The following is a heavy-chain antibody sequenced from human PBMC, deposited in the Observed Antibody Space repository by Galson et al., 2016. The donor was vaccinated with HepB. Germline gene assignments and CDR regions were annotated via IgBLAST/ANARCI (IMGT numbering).Heavy chain of an antibody. V-gene: IGHV1-2*02. Sequence: SVKVSCKASGYTFTSYYLHWVRQAPGQGLEWMGWINPNSGGRNYAPKFQGRVTMTRDTSITTAYMELTRLTFDATALYYCARGNQMDYGQTYYFYFMDVWGKGTTVTVAS. CDR3: ARGNQMDYGQTYYFYFMDV. D-gene: IGHD4-17*01. CDR2: INPNSGGR. CDR1: GYTFTSYY. J-gene: IGHJ6*03.